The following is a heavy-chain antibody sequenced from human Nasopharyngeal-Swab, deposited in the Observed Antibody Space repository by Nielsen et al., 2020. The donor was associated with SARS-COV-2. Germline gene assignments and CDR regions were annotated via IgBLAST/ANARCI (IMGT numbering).Heavy chain of an antibody. D-gene: IGHD3-3*01. V-gene: IGHV4-31*02. CDR3: ARGARITIFGVVSQLDV. J-gene: IGHJ6*02. CDR2: IYYSGGT. Sequence: WIRQPPGKGLEWIGYIYYSGGTYYNPSLKSRVTISVDTSKNQFSLKLSSVTAADTAVYYCARGARITIFGVVSQLDVWGQGTTVTVSS.